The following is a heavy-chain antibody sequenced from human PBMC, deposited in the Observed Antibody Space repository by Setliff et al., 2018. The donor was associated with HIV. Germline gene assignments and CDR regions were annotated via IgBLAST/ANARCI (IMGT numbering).Heavy chain of an antibody. CDR3: ARGGDYDSSGYYVT. D-gene: IGHD3-22*01. CDR1: GGTFSSYS. Sequence: SVKVSCKASGGTFSSYSINWVRQAPGQGLDWMGRIIPILGVANYAQRFQGKVTITADKSTSTSYMHLSSLRAEDTAVYFCARGGDYDSSGYYVTWGQGSLVTVSS. CDR2: IIPILGVA. V-gene: IGHV1-69*04. J-gene: IGHJ4*02.